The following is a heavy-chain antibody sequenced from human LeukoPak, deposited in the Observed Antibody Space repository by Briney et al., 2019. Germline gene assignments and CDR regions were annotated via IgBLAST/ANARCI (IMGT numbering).Heavy chain of an antibody. J-gene: IGHJ3*02. CDR1: GFTFSSYA. CDR2: ISYDGSNK. V-gene: IGHV3-30-3*01. CDR3: AREQPPDAFDI. Sequence: GGSLRLSCAASGFTFSSYAMHWVRQAPGKGLEWVAVISYDGSNKYYADSVKGRFTISRDNSKNTLYLQMNSLRAEGTAVYYCAREQPPDAFDIWGQGTMVTVSS. D-gene: IGHD6-13*01.